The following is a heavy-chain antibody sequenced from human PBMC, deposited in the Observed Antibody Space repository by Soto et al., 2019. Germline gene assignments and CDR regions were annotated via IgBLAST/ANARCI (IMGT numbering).Heavy chain of an antibody. Sequence: QVQLVQSGAEVKKPGASVKVSCKASGYTFTSYGISWVRQAPGQGLEWMGWISAYNGNTNYAQKLQGRVTMTTDTSTSIAYMELGSRRCDDTAVYYCARGGAIYCSSTSCYRNWFDPWGQGTLVTVSS. V-gene: IGHV1-18*01. CDR1: GYTFTSYG. CDR3: ARGGAIYCSSTSCYRNWFDP. CDR2: ISAYNGNT. J-gene: IGHJ5*02. D-gene: IGHD2-2*01.